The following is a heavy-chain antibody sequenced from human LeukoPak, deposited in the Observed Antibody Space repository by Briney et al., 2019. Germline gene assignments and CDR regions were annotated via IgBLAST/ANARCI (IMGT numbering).Heavy chain of an antibody. D-gene: IGHD3/OR15-3a*01. J-gene: IGHJ4*02. Sequence: PGGSLRLSCAASGFTFSSYSMNWVRQAPGKGLEWVSSISSSSYIYYADSVKGRFTISRDNAKNSLYLQMNSLRAEDTAVYYCARDRTGYYLDYWGQGTLVSVSS. CDR2: ISSSSYI. V-gene: IGHV3-21*01. CDR3: ARDRTGYYLDY. CDR1: GFTFSSYS.